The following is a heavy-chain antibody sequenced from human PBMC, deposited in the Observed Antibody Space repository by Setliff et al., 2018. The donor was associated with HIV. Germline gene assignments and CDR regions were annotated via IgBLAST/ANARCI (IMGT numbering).Heavy chain of an antibody. CDR3: RGTAGSSFDH. CDR1: GYTFTDYY. D-gene: IGHD1-1*01. J-gene: IGHJ4*02. Sequence: VKVPCKTSGYTFTDYYIDWVQQAPGKGLVWMGRIDPKTSEKNYAEDFQGRITIAADWSIETAYMELSSLRFVDTAVYYCRGTAGSSFDHWGQGTLVTVSS. V-gene: IGHV1-69-2*01. CDR2: IDPKTSEK.